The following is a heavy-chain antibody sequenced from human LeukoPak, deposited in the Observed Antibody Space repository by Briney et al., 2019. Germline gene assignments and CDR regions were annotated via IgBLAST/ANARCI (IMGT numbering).Heavy chain of an antibody. CDR3: ARVAVIYYYYMEV. D-gene: IGHD2/OR15-2a*01. J-gene: IGHJ6*03. V-gene: IGHV3-9*01. Sequence: GRSLRLSCAASGFTFDDYAMHWVRQAPGKGLEWVSGISWNSGSIGYADSVKGRFTISRDNAKNSLYLQMNSLRAEDTAVYYCARVAVIYYYYMEVWGKGTTVTVSS. CDR1: GFTFDDYA. CDR2: ISWNSGSI.